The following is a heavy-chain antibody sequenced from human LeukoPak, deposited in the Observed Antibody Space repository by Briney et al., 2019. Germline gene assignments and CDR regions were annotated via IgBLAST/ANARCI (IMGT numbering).Heavy chain of an antibody. V-gene: IGHV5-51*01. CDR3: AMGVQNWFDP. Sequence: GESLKISFKGSKYIFTNYWIAWVRQVPGKGLESVGVIYPGDSDTRYSPSFQGQVTISADNSISTAYLQWSSLKASDTAIYYCAMGVQNWFDPWGQGTLVTVSS. J-gene: IGHJ5*02. CDR1: KYIFTNYW. CDR2: IYPGDSDT.